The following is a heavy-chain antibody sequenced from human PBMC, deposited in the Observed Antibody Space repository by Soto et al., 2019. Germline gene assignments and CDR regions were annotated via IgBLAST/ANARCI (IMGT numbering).Heavy chain of an antibody. V-gene: IGHV1-45*02. D-gene: IGHD1-26*01. Sequence: GASVKVSCKALGNTFTYRYLHWVRQAPGQALEWMGWITPFSGDVHYAQKFQERVTITRDRSINTAYMQMSSLRSEDTAMYFCAGGGAGSGPFTWELPDHGGQGTLVTVSS. J-gene: IGHJ4*02. CDR3: AGGGAGSGPFTWELPDH. CDR1: GNTFTYRY. CDR2: ITPFSGDV.